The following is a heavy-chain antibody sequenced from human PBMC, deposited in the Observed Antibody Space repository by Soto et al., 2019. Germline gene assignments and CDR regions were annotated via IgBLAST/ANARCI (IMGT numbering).Heavy chain of an antibody. D-gene: IGHD4-4*01. CDR2: IYPGDSDT. V-gene: IGHV5-51*01. J-gene: IGHJ6*02. CDR1: GYSFTSYW. Sequence: GESLKISCKGSGYSFTSYWIGWVRQMPGKGLEWMGIIYPGDSDTRYSPSFQGQVTISADKSISTAYLQWSSLKASDTAMYYCARLVVDYSKKRVDYYYYYGMDVWGQGTTVTVSS. CDR3: ARLVVDYSKKRVDYYYYYGMDV.